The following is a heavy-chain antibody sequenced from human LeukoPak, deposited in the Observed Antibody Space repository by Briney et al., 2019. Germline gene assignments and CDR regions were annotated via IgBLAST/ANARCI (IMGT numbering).Heavy chain of an antibody. CDR1: GGTFSSYA. D-gene: IGHD4-17*01. J-gene: IGHJ4*02. CDR3: AMGFYGDPGNYFDY. Sequence: SVKVSSKASGGTFSSYAISWGRQAPGQGLEWMGGIIPIFGIANYAQKFQGRVTITADESTSTAYMELSSLRSEDTAVYYCAMGFYGDPGNYFDYWGQGTLVTVSS. V-gene: IGHV1-69*13. CDR2: IIPIFGIA.